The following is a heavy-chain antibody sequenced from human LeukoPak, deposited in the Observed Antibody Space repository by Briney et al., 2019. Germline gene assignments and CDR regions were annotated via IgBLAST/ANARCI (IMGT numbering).Heavy chain of an antibody. Sequence: ASVKVSCKAPGDTFINHGISWVRQAPGQGLEWMGWISPYNGDTKYAEKFKGRVTMTRDTSTNTAYMELRSLRADDTAVYYCAREPSGYYDSGVYPWGQGTLVTVSP. V-gene: IGHV1-18*01. CDR3: AREPSGYYDSGVYP. CDR1: GDTFINHG. CDR2: ISPYNGDT. D-gene: IGHD3-22*01. J-gene: IGHJ5*02.